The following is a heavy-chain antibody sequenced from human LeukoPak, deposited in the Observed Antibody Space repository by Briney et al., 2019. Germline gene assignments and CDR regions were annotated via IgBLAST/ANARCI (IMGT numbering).Heavy chain of an antibody. Sequence: GESLKISCKGSGYIFNSYWIGWVRQMPGKGLEWMGIIYPGDPQTTYSPSFQGQVTISDDKSINTAYLQWRSLKASDTAMYYCARLMDYDILTGYYLAYFDYWGQGTLVTVSS. J-gene: IGHJ4*02. D-gene: IGHD3-9*01. CDR3: ARLMDYDILTGYYLAYFDY. V-gene: IGHV5-51*01. CDR2: IYPGDPQT. CDR1: GYIFNSYW.